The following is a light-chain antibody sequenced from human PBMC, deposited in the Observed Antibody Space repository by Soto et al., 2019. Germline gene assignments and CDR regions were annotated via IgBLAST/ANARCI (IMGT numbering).Light chain of an antibody. V-gene: IGLV2-14*01. CDR2: DVS. CDR1: SSDVGGYNY. J-gene: IGLJ1*01. CDR3: ISYTSSSTLDV. Sequence: QSALTQPASVSGSPGQSITISCTGTSSDVGGYNYVSWYQQHPGKAPKLMIYDVSNRPSGVSNRFSGSKSGNTASLTISGLQADDEADYYCISYTSSSTLDVFGTGTKVTAL.